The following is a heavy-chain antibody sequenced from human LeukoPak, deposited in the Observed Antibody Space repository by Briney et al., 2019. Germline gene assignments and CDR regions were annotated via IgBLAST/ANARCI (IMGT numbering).Heavy chain of an antibody. CDR1: GYIFTSYW. CDR3: ARRQYYDLWSAFYGNFDY. V-gene: IGHV5-51*01. Sequence: GESLKISCKGSGYIFTSYWIGWVRQMPGKGLEWMGIIYPGDSDTRYSPSFQGQVTISADKSISTAYLQWSSLKASDTAMYYCARRQYYDLWSAFYGNFDYWGQGTLVTVSS. J-gene: IGHJ4*02. CDR2: IYPGDSDT. D-gene: IGHD3-3*01.